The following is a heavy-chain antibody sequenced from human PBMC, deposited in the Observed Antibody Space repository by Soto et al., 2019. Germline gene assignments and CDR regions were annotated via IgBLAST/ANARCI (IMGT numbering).Heavy chain of an antibody. V-gene: IGHV1-3*01. Sequence: ASVKVSCKASGYTLTSYTMHWVRQAPGQRLEWMGWINAGNGNTKYSQKFQGRVTITRDTSASTAYMELSSLRPEDTAVYYRARDGYTYGYYPLGSWGQGTLVTVSS. CDR2: INAGNGNT. CDR1: GYTLTSYT. D-gene: IGHD5-18*01. J-gene: IGHJ5*02. CDR3: ARDGYTYGYYPLGS.